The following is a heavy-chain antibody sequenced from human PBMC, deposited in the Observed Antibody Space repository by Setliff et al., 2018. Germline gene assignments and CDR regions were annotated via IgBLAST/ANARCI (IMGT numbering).Heavy chain of an antibody. V-gene: IGHV4-59*12. D-gene: IGHD2-15*01. CDR2: IYASGST. J-gene: IGHJ5*02. Sequence: PSETLSLTCTVSGGSISSYYWSWIRQPPGKGLEWIGYIYASGSTNYNPSLKSRVTLSVDTSKNQFSLKINSVTAADTAVYYCARGHCSSGECPNYFDPWGQGTQVTVSS. CDR3: ARGHCSSGECPNYFDP. CDR1: GGSISSYY.